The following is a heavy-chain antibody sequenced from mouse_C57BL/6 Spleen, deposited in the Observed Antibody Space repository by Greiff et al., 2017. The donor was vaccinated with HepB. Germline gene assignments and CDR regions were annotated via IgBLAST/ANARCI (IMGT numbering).Heavy chain of an antibody. V-gene: IGHV5-4*01. D-gene: IGHD1-1*01. CDR1: GFTFSSYA. CDR3: ARGVYYYGGSYWYFDV. J-gene: IGHJ1*01. Sequence: EVQLVESGGGLVKPGGSLKLSCAASGFTFSSYAMSWVRQTPEKRLEWVATISDGGSYTYYPDNVKGRFTISRDNAKNNLYLQMSHLKSEDTAMYYCARGVYYYGGSYWYFDVGGQGPRSPSPQ. CDR2: ISDGGSYT.